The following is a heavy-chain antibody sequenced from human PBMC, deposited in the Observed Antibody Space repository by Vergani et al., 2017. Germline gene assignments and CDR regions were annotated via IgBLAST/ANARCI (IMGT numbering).Heavy chain of an antibody. V-gene: IGHV5-51*01. CDR3: ARGLGTGKREYDY. CDR1: GYSFTNYW. J-gene: IGHJ4*02. D-gene: IGHD3/OR15-3a*01. CDR2: IYPGDSDT. Sequence: EVQLVQSGAEIKKPGESLKISCKGSGYSFTNYWIGWVRQMPGKGLEWMGIIYPGDSDTRYSPSFQGQATISADKSISTAYLQWSSLKSSDTDMYYCARGLGTGKREYDYWGQGTLVTVSS.